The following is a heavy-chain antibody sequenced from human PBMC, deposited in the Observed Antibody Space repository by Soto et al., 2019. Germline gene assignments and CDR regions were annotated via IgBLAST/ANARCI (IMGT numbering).Heavy chain of an antibody. V-gene: IGHV4-38-2*01. D-gene: IGHD3-16*02. Sequence: QVQLQESGPGLVKPSETLSLTCAVSGYSISSGYYWGWIRQPPGKGLEWIGSIYHSGSTYYNPSLKSRVTISVDTSKNQFSLKLSSVTAADTAVYYCARLSMITFGGVIAHYYGMDVW. J-gene: IGHJ6*01. CDR2: IYHSGST. CDR1: GYSISSGYY. CDR3: ARLSMITFGGVIAHYYGMDV.